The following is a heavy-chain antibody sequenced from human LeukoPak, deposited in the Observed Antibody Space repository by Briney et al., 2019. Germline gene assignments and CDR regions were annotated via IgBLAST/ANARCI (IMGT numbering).Heavy chain of an antibody. CDR3: ARGEWELGY. J-gene: IGHJ4*02. CDR1: GGSFSGYY. Sequence: KPSETLSPTFAGHGGSFSGYYWSWIRQPPGKGLEWIGEINHSGSTNYNPSLKSRVTISVDTSKNQFSLKLSSVTAADTAVYYCARGEWELGYWGQGTLVTVSS. V-gene: IGHV4-34*01. D-gene: IGHD1-26*01. CDR2: INHSGST.